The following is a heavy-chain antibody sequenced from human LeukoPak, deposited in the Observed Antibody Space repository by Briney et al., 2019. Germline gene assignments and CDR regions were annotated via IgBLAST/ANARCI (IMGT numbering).Heavy chain of an antibody. V-gene: IGHV4-31*03. CDR2: IYYSGST. CDR3: TRDGPRSGYPDT. D-gene: IGHD3-22*01. CDR1: GGSISSGGHF. J-gene: IGHJ5*02. Sequence: SETLSLTCTVSGGSISSGGHFWSWIRQHPGTGLEWIGYIYYSGSTYYNPSLKSRVNISVDTSKNQFSLRLNSVTAADTAVYYCTRDGPRSGYPDTWGQGTRVTVSS.